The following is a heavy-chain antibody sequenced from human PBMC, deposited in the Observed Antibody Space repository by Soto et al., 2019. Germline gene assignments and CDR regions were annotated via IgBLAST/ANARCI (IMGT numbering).Heavy chain of an antibody. CDR2: ISYDGSNK. CDR1: GFTFSSYA. D-gene: IGHD2-15*01. Sequence: GGSLRLSCAASGFTFSSYAMHWVRQAPGKGLEWVAVISYDGSNKYYADSVKGRFTISRDNSKNTLYLQMNSLRAEDTAVYYCAREGVYCSGGSCYYYYGMDVWGQGTMVTVSS. J-gene: IGHJ6*02. V-gene: IGHV3-30-3*01. CDR3: AREGVYCSGGSCYYYYGMDV.